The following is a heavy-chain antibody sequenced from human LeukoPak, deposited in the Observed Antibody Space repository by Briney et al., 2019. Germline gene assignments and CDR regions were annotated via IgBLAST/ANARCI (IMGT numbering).Heavy chain of an antibody. V-gene: IGHV4-61*02. CDR3: AEGGYYYGSGSYYNY. D-gene: IGHD3-10*01. Sequence: SETLSLTCTVSGVSISSGSYYWSWIRQPAGKGLEWIGRIYTSGSTNYNPSLKSRVTMSVDTSKNQFSLKLSSVTAADTAVYYCAEGGYYYGSGSYYNYWGQGTLVTVSS. CDR1: GVSISSGSYY. J-gene: IGHJ4*02. CDR2: IYTSGST.